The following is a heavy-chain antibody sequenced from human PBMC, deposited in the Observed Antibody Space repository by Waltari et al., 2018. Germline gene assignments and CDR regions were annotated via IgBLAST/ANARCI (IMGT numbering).Heavy chain of an antibody. Sequence: QVQLQQWGAGLLKPSETLSLTCAVYGGSFSGYYWSWIRQPPGKGLEWIGEINHSGSTNYNPSLKSRVTISVDTSKNQFSLKLSSVTAADTAVYYCARGHRRHYFDYWGQGTLVTVSS. J-gene: IGHJ4*02. CDR1: GGSFSGYY. CDR3: ARGHRRHYFDY. V-gene: IGHV4-34*01. CDR2: INHSGST.